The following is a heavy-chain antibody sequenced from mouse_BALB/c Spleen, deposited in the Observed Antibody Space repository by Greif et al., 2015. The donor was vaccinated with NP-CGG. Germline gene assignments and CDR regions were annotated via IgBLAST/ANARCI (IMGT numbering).Heavy chain of an antibody. CDR1: GYTFTDYE. J-gene: IGHJ1*01. D-gene: IGHD1-1*01. Sequence: VQLQESGAELARPGASVTLSCKASGYTFTDYEMHWVKQTPVHGLEWIGAIDPETGGTAYNQKFKGEATLTADKSSSTAYMELRSLTSEDSAVYYCTREVYYGSSSRYFDVWGAGTTVTVSS. CDR2: IDPETGGT. V-gene: IGHV1-15*01. CDR3: TREVYYGSSSRYFDV.